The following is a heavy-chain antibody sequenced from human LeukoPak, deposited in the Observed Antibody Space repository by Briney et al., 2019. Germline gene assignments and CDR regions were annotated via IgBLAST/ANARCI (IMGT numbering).Heavy chain of an antibody. J-gene: IGHJ6*02. V-gene: IGHV1-8*01. D-gene: IGHD3-3*01. Sequence: ASVKASCKASGYTFTSYDINWVRQATGQGLEWMGWMNPNSGNTGYAQKFQGRVTMTRNTSISTAYMELSSLRSEDTAMYYCARSPTYYDFWSGYLRYYYYYYGMDVWGQGTTVTVSS. CDR3: ARSPTYYDFWSGYLRYYYYYYGMDV. CDR2: MNPNSGNT. CDR1: GYTFTSYD.